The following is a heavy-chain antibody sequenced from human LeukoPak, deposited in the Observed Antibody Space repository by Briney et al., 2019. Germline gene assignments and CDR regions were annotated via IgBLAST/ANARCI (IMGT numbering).Heavy chain of an antibody. CDR2: IYHSGST. J-gene: IGHJ4*02. CDR1: GGSISSGGYS. CDR3: ARTSPSGVFDY. Sequence: SLTLSLACAVSGGSISSGGYSWSWIRQPPGKGLEWIGYIYHSGSTYYNPSLKSRVTISVDRSKNQFSLKLSSVTAADTAVYYCARTSPSGVFDYWGQGTLVTVSS. D-gene: IGHD3-3*01. V-gene: IGHV4-30-2*01.